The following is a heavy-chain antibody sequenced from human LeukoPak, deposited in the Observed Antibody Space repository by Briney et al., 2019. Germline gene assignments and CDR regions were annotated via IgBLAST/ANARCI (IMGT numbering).Heavy chain of an antibody. CDR2: ISYDGNNK. J-gene: IGHJ4*02. CDR3: AKDRGGPGAYYFDY. CDR1: RFNFRNYG. D-gene: IGHD2-15*01. Sequence: GGSLRLSCVASRFNFRNYGMHWVRQAPGKGLEWVAVISYDGNNKYYADSVKGRFTVSRDKNTLYLQLNSLRPGDTAVYYCAKDRGGPGAYYFDYWGQGTLVTVSS. V-gene: IGHV3-30*18.